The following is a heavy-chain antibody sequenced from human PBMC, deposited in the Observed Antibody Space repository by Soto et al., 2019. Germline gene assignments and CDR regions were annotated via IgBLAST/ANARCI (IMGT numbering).Heavy chain of an antibody. CDR3: ARGNPFNYAGFDV. D-gene: IGHD3-16*01. J-gene: IGHJ6*02. CDR2: MNAKSGDT. CDR1: GGTFSSYA. Sequence: GASVKVSCKASGGTFSSYAISWVRQAPGQGLEWMGWMNAKSGDTFFPQRFRGKFNMTWDTSLSTAYMEVGSLTSHDTAIYYCARGNPFNYAGFDVWGQGTTVTVSS. V-gene: IGHV1-8*02.